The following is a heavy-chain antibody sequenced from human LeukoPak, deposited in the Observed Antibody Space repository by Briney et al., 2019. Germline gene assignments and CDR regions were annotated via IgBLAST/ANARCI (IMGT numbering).Heavy chain of an antibody. J-gene: IGHJ5*02. V-gene: IGHV3-7*01. CDR1: GFTFSSYW. CDR2: IKEEGSEI. Sequence: GGSLRLSCAASGFTFSSYWMTWVRQAPGKGLQWVANIKEEGSEIYYVDCVKGRFTISRDNAKNSLYLQMNSLRAEDTALYYCAKGVYSYPSWGQGTLVTVSS. CDR3: AKGVYSYPS. D-gene: IGHD3-16*01.